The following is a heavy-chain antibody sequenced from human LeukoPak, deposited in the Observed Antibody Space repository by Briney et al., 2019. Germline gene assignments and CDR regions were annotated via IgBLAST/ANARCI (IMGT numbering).Heavy chain of an antibody. CDR3: ARGYCSGGSCRMYYFDY. CDR2: ISYDGSNK. Sequence: GGSLRLSCAASGFTFSSYAMHWVRQAPGKGLGWVAVISYDGSNKYYADSVKGRFTISRDNSKNTLYLQMNSLRGEDTAVYYCARGYCSGGSCRMYYFDYWGQGTLVTVSS. D-gene: IGHD2-15*01. J-gene: IGHJ4*02. CDR1: GFTFSSYA. V-gene: IGHV3-30*04.